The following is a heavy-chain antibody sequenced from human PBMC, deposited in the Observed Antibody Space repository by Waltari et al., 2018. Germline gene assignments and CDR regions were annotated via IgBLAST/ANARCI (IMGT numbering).Heavy chain of an antibody. Sequence: QVQLQQWGAGLLKPSETLSLTCAVYGGSFSGYYWSWIRQPPGKGLEWSGEINHSGSTNYNPSLKSRVTISVDTSKNQFSLKLSSVTAADTAVYYCGRGGGGYYYYYYYMDVWGKGTTVTISS. CDR3: GRGGGGYYYYYYYMDV. CDR1: GGSFSGYY. J-gene: IGHJ6*03. V-gene: IGHV4-34*01. D-gene: IGHD3-10*01. CDR2: INHSGST.